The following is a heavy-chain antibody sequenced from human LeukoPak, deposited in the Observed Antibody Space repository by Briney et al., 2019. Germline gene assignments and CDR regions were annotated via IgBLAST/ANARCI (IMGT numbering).Heavy chain of an antibody. CDR2: MNPNSGNT. CDR3: AREIPDIVVVPAARCAFDI. D-gene: IGHD2-2*01. CDR1: GYTFTSYD. J-gene: IGHJ3*02. Sequence: ASVKVSCKASGYTFTSYDINWVRQATGQGLEWMGWMNPNSGNTGYAQKFRGRVTMTRNTSISTAYMELSSLRSEDTAVYYCAREIPDIVVVPAARCAFDIWGQGTMVTVSS. V-gene: IGHV1-8*01.